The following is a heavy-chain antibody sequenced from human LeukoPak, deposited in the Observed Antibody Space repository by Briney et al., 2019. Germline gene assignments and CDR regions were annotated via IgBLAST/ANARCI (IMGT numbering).Heavy chain of an antibody. CDR3: ARAQFYYDSSGPYYFDY. Sequence: AASVKVSCKASGYTFTSYDINWVRQATGQGLEWMGWMNPNSGNTGYAQKVQGRVTITADESTSTAYMELSSLRSEDTAVYYCARAQFYYDSSGPYYFDYWGQGTLVTVSS. V-gene: IGHV1-8*03. D-gene: IGHD3-22*01. J-gene: IGHJ4*02. CDR1: GYTFTSYD. CDR2: MNPNSGNT.